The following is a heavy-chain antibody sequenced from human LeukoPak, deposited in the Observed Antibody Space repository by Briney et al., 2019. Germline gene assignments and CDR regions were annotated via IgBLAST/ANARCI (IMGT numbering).Heavy chain of an antibody. CDR3: ARTDSSGYYYNWFDP. D-gene: IGHD3-22*01. Sequence: PGGSLRLSCAASGFTFSSYGMHWVRQAPGKGLEWVAVISYDGSNKYYADSVKGRFTISRDNSKNTLYLQMNSLRAEDTAVYYCARTDSSGYYYNWFDPWGQGTLATVSS. CDR2: ISYDGSNK. CDR1: GFTFSSYG. J-gene: IGHJ5*02. V-gene: IGHV3-30*03.